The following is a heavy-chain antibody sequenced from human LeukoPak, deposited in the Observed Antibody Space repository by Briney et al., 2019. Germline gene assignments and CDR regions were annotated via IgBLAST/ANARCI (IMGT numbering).Heavy chain of an antibody. Sequence: GGSLRLSCAASGFTFSSYAMTWVRQAPGKGLEWVSVISGRADRTYYTDSVKGRFTISRDNSKNTLYLQMNSLRAEDTAVYYCAAQKRAYSSSWYADYWGQGTLVTVSS. V-gene: IGHV3-23*01. D-gene: IGHD6-13*01. J-gene: IGHJ4*02. CDR2: ISGRADRT. CDR1: GFTFSSYA. CDR3: AAQKRAYSSSWYADY.